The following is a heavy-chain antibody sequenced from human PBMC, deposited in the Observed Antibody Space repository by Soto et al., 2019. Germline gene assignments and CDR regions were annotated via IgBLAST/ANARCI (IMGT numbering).Heavy chain of an antibody. CDR2: ISNDGSNP. CDR3: ARTGYDRSGYFVEYYFDY. Sequence: PXGSLRLSCSASGFSFSKYEMHWVRQARGTGLEWVAVISNDGSNPYYADSVKGRFTISRDNSKNTLYLQMNSLREEDTAVYYCARTGYDRSGYFVEYYFDYWGQGTLVTVSS. D-gene: IGHD3-22*01. V-gene: IGHV3-30-3*01. J-gene: IGHJ4*02. CDR1: GFSFSKYE.